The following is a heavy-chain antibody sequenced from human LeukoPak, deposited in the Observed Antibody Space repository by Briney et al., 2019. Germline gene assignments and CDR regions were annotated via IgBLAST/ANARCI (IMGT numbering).Heavy chain of an antibody. D-gene: IGHD3-10*01. CDR2: ISGSGGST. CDR3: ARINQRITMVRGVIGI. J-gene: IGHJ3*02. V-gene: IGHV3-23*01. CDR1: GFTFSSYA. Sequence: GGSLRLSCAASGFTFSSYAMSWVRQAPGKGLEWVSAISGSGGSTYYADSVKGRFTISRDNSKNTLYLQMNSLRAEDTAVYYCARINQRITMVRGVIGIWGQGTMVTVSS.